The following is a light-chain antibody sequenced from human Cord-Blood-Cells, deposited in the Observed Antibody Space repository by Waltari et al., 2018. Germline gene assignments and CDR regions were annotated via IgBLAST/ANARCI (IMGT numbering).Light chain of an antibody. V-gene: IGKV1-5*01. J-gene: IGKJ1*01. CDR1: QSISSW. Sequence: DIQMTQSPSTLSASVGDRVTINCRASQSISSWLAWYQQKPGKAPKLLIYDASSLESGVPSRFSGSGSWTEFTLTISSLQPDDFATYYCQQYNSYSTFGQGTKVEIK. CDR2: DAS. CDR3: QQYNSYST.